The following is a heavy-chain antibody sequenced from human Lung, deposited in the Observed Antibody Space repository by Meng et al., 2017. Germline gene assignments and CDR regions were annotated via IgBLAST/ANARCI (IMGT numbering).Heavy chain of an antibody. V-gene: IGHV4-34*02. Sequence: IQQRGEEMWKAAATLCLHCVVAGGSFTDYYWRWIRLPPGKGLEWIAEINHTGNTNYNPSLESRSTISVDTSQNNLSLKLSSVTAADSAVYYCARGPTTMAHDFDYWCQGTLVTVSS. CDR3: ARGPTTMAHDFDY. CDR1: GGSFTDYY. D-gene: IGHD4-11*01. CDR2: INHTGNT. J-gene: IGHJ4*02.